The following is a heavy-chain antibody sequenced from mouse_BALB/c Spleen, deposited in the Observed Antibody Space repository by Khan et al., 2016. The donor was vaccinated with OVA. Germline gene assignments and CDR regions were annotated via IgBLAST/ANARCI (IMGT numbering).Heavy chain of an antibody. V-gene: IGHV5-6-4*01. CDR3: TRDRNYYGSSFYFDY. CDR1: GFTFSSYS. Sequence: EVELVESGGGLVKPGGSLRLSCAASGFTFSSYSMSWVHQTPEKRLEWVATITSGGSYTYYPDSVQGRFTISRDNAKNTLYLQLSSLNAEDTAIYYCTRDRNYYGSSFYFDYWGQGTTLTVSS. J-gene: IGHJ2*01. CDR2: ITSGGSYT. D-gene: IGHD1-1*01.